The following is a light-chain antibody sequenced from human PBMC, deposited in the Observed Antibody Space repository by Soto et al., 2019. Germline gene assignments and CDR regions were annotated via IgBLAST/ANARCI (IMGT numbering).Light chain of an antibody. Sequence: DIQMTQSPSTLSASLGDRVTITCRASQSISSWLAWYQQKPGKAPKLLIYDASSLESGVPSRFSGSGSGTEFTLTISSLQSDDFATYYCQQYNSYSGTFGQGTKVDIK. V-gene: IGKV1-5*01. CDR1: QSISSW. CDR3: QQYNSYSGT. J-gene: IGKJ1*01. CDR2: DAS.